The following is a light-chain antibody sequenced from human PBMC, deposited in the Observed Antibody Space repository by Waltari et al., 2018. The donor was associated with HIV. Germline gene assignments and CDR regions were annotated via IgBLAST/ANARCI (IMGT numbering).Light chain of an antibody. Sequence: SYVLTQPPSVSVAPGKTATLTCAGNHIGSKNGHWYQQRPGQAPVLVSNVDKQRPWGIPERVSGSSAGGSAALTITEVEAGDEADYYCQVWDSDAYVFGPGTRLTV. V-gene: IGLV3-21*01. CDR3: QVWDSDAYV. J-gene: IGLJ1*01. CDR2: VDK. CDR1: HIGSKN.